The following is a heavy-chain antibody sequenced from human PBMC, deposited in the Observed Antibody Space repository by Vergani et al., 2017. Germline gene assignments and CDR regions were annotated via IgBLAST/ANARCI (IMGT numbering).Heavy chain of an antibody. V-gene: IGHV4-38-2*02. Sequence: QVQLQESGPGLVKPSETLSLTCAVSGYSISSGYYWGWIRQPPGKGLEWIGSIYHSGSTYYNPSLKSRVTISVDTSKNQFSLKLSSVTAADTAVYYCARDRPALLWFGELYGMDVWGQGTTVTVSS. CDR1: GYSISSGYY. CDR3: ARDRPALLWFGELYGMDV. D-gene: IGHD3-10*01. J-gene: IGHJ6*02. CDR2: IYHSGST.